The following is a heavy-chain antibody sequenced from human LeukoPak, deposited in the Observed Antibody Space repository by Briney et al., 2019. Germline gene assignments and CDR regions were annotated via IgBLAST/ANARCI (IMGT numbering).Heavy chain of an antibody. CDR1: GGSFSGYF. Sequence: PSETLSLTCAVYGGSFSGYFWNWIRQPPGKGLEWIGEINHSGSTHHNPSLKSRVTISIDTSKNQISLKLSSVTAAGTAVYYCARGPDSGSYFAWFGPWGQGTLVTVSS. CDR2: INHSGST. J-gene: IGHJ5*02. CDR3: ARGPDSGSYFAWFGP. D-gene: IGHD3-10*01. V-gene: IGHV4-34*01.